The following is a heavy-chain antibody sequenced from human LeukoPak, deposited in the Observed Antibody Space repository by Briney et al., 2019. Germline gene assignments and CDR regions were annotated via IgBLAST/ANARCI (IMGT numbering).Heavy chain of an antibody. Sequence: AGGSLRLSCAASGFTFRSSPMHWVRQAPGKGLEWVAVISYDGSNQYFADSVKGRFTISRDNSKNTLHLHMNSLRAEDTAVYFCAAVNWGDFDYWGQGTLVTVSS. V-gene: IGHV3-30*04. CDR1: GFTFRSSP. J-gene: IGHJ4*02. CDR3: AAVNWGDFDY. CDR2: ISYDGSNQ. D-gene: IGHD7-27*01.